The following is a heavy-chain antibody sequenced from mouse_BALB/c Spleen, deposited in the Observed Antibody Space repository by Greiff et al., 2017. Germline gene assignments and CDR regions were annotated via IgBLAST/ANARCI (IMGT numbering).Heavy chain of an antibody. D-gene: IGHD2-3*01. V-gene: IGHV1-54*01. Sequence: VQLQQSGPELVKPGASVKISCKASGYSFTGYFMNWVKQRPGQGLEWIGVINPGSGGTNYNEKFKGKATLTADKSSSTAYMQLSSLTSDDSAVYFCARNWYDGYFDYWGQGTTLTVSS. CDR1: GYSFTGYF. CDR3: ARNWYDGYFDY. J-gene: IGHJ2*01. CDR2: INPGSGGT.